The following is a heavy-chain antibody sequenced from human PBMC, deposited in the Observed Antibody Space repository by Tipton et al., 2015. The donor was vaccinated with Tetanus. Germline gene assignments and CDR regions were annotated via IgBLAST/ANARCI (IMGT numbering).Heavy chain of an antibody. J-gene: IGHJ5*02. D-gene: IGHD2-8*01. CDR3: ARRLIQNWFDP. V-gene: IGHV4-31*03. CDR1: GGSIRSGGYY. Sequence: TLSLTCTVSGGSIRSGGYYWTWIRQHPERGLEWIGYTYYTGNTYYNPSLKSRVTISVDTSENQFSLRLTSLTAADTAVYYCARRLIQNWFDPWGQGTLVTVSS. CDR2: TYYTGNT.